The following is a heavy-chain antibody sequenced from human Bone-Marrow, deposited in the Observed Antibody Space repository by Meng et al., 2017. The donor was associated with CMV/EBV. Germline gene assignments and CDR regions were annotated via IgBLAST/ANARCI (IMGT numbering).Heavy chain of an antibody. J-gene: IGHJ4*02. Sequence: GGSLRLSCEVSGFTLSDFPMHWIRQAPGKGLEWVAVISWDGRVTKYADSVKGRFTISRDNSKNTLYLQINSLKTEDTAVYYCTTPGATTDYWGQGTLVTVSS. D-gene: IGHD1-26*01. CDR3: TTPGATTDY. V-gene: IGHV3-30*04. CDR1: GFTLSDFP. CDR2: ISWDGRVT.